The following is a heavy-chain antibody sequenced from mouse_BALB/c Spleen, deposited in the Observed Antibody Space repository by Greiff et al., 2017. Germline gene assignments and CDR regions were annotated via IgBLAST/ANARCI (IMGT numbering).Heavy chain of an antibody. CDR2: ISDGGSYT. CDR1: GFTFSDYY. CDR3: ARVVYGYDGENWFAY. V-gene: IGHV5-4*02. Sequence: EVQGVESGGGLVKPGGSLKLSCAASGFTFSDYYMYWVRQTPEKRLEWVATISDGGSYTYYPDSVKGRFTISRDNAKNNLYLQMSSLKSEDTAMYYCARVVYGYDGENWFAYWGQGTLVTVSA. J-gene: IGHJ3*01. D-gene: IGHD2-2*01.